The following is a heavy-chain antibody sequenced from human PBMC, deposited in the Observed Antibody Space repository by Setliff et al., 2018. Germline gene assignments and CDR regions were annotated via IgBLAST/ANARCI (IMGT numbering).Heavy chain of an antibody. CDR2: IDPRDDFT. D-gene: IGHD1-1*01. CDR3: AIDYGPTGTPYH. Sequence: ASVKVSCKASGYSFSDFYMHWVRQVPGEGLEALGRIDPRDDFTVYAERFKDRLTITADTSTDTSYMEMSSLRSEDTAVYYCAIDYGPTGTPYHWGQGTPVTVSS. CDR1: GYSFSDFY. J-gene: IGHJ4*02. V-gene: IGHV1-69-2*01.